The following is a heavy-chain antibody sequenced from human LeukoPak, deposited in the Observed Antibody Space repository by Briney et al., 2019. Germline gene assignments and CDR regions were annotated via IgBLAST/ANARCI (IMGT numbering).Heavy chain of an antibody. CDR3: ASAPRVSSWEPPQYYYMDA. Sequence: PSQTLSLTCTVSGGSISSGGYYWSWIRQHPGKGLEWIGYIYYSGSTYYNPSLKSRVTISVDTSKNQFSLKLSSVTAADTAVYYCASAPRVSSWEPPQYYYMDAWGKGTTVTVSS. J-gene: IGHJ6*03. V-gene: IGHV4-31*03. CDR1: GGSISSGGYY. CDR2: IYYSGST. D-gene: IGHD6-13*01.